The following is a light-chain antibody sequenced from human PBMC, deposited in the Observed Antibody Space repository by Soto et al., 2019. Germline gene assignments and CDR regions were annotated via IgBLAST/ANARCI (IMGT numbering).Light chain of an antibody. V-gene: IGKV3-20*01. J-gene: IGKJ4*01. CDR3: QQYSNSPLT. CDR2: GAS. Sequence: ELVLTQSPGTLSLSPGERATLSCRASQSVSSSFLAWYQQTPGQAPRLLIYGASSRATGVPARFSGSGSGTDFTLTISRLEPEDFAVYYCQQYSNSPLTFGGGTKVVI. CDR1: QSVSSSF.